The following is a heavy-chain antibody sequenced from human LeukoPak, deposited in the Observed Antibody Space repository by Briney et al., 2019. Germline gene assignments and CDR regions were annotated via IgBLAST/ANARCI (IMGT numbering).Heavy chain of an antibody. CDR2: IYYSGST. J-gene: IGHJ4*02. D-gene: IGHD3-10*01. CDR1: GGSISSSSYY. Sequence: SETLSLTCTVSGGSISSSSYYWGWIRQPPGKGLEWIGNIYYSGSTYYNPSLKSRVTISVDTSKNQFSLKLSSVTAADTAVYYCARARPYYGSGSGSYYFDYWGQGTLVTVSS. V-gene: IGHV4-39*07. CDR3: ARARPYYGSGSGSYYFDY.